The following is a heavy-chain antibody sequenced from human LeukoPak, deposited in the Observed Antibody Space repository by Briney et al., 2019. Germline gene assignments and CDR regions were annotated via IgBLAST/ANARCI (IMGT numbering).Heavy chain of an antibody. CDR3: ASTRISGYQIGEYFQH. D-gene: IGHD3-22*01. CDR2: ISPIFGTA. Sequence: GASVKVSCKASGGTFSSYGISWVRQAPGQGLEWMGRISPIFGTANYAQKFQGRVTITTEESTSTAYMELSSLRSEDTAVYYCASTRISGYQIGEYFQHWGQGTLVTVSS. CDR1: GGTFSSYG. J-gene: IGHJ1*01. V-gene: IGHV1-69*05.